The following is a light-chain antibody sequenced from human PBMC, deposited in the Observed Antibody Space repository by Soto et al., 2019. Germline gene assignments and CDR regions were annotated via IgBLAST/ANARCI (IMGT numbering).Light chain of an antibody. V-gene: IGLV2-14*01. CDR1: SSDVGGYNY. CDR3: SSYTSSSTLYV. J-gene: IGLJ1*01. CDR2: EVG. Sequence: QSVLTQPASVSGSPGQSITISCTGTSSDVGGYNYVSWYQQHPGKAPKLMIYEVGNRPSGVSNRFSGSKSGNTASLTISGLQAEDGADYYCSSYTSSSTLYVFGTGTKVTVL.